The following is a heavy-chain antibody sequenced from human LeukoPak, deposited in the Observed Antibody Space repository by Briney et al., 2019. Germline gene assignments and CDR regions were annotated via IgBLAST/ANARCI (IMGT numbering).Heavy chain of an antibody. CDR1: GYTFTGYY. D-gene: IGHD5-18*01. CDR3: ARDLSRGYSYGDIDY. J-gene: IGHJ4*02. Sequence: GASVKVSCKASGYTFTGYYMHWVRQAPGQGLEWMGWINPNSGGTNYAQKFQGRVTMTRDTSISTAYMELSRLRSDDTAVYYCARDLSRGYSYGDIDYWGQGTLVTVSS. CDR2: INPNSGGT. V-gene: IGHV1-2*02.